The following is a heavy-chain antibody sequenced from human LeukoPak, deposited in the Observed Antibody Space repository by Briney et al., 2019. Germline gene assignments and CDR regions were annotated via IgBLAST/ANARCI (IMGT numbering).Heavy chain of an antibody. J-gene: IGHJ6*02. CDR3: ARAYFSGSGNYYNKYGMDV. CDR2: TYYRSKWCT. CDR1: GDSISRNSAA. Sequence: QTLPLTCAISGDSISRNSAAWDCIRQSPSRGLEWLGRTYYRSKWCTDYAVSVKSRIAINPDTPKNQISLQVNSVTPEDTAVYCCARAYFSGSGNYYNKYGMDVWGQGTTVIVTS. V-gene: IGHV6-1*01. D-gene: IGHD3-10*01.